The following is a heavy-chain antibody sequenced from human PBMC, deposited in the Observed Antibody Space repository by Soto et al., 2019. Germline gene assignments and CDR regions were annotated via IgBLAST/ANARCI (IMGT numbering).Heavy chain of an antibody. CDR2: IRNEPKGYTT. D-gene: IGHD6-13*01. V-gene: IGHV3-72*01. CDR3: VRNLAAGGTFYFDY. J-gene: IGHJ4*02. CDR1: GFTFCDHY. Sequence: EVELVESGGGLVQPGGSLRLSCAASGFTFCDHYMDWVRQAPGKGLEWVGRIRNEPKGYTTEYAASVKGRFTISRYDSENSLYLQMNNLKTEDTAVYYCVRNLAAGGTFYFDYWGQGALVTVSS.